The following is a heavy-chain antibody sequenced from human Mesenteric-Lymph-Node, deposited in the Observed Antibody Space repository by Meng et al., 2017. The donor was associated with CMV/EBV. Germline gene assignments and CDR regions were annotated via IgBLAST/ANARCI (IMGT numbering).Heavy chain of an antibody. V-gene: IGHV4-39*07. CDR3: ARAPGIAAAGENNWFDP. D-gene: IGHD6-13*01. J-gene: IGHJ5*02. CDR2: IYYSGST. CDR1: GGSISSSSYY. Sequence: SETLSLTCTVSGGSISSSSYYWGWIRQPPGKGLEWIGSIYYSGSTYYNPSLKSRVTISVDTSKNQFSLKLNSVTAADTAVYYCARAPGIAAAGENNWFDPWGQGTLVTVSS.